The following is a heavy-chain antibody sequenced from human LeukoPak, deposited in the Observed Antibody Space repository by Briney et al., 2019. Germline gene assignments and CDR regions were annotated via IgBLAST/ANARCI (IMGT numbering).Heavy chain of an antibody. CDR3: AREADCSGTSCYSQFLDY. CDR2: INPNSGGT. CDR1: GYTFTGYF. V-gene: IGHV1-2*02. J-gene: IGHJ4*02. Sequence: ASVKVSCNPSGYTFTGYFIHWVRQAPGQGLEWMGWINPNSGGTNYAQKLQGRVTMTRDTSINTAYMDLSRLRSNDTAVYYCAREADCSGTSCYSQFLDYWGQGTLVTVSS. D-gene: IGHD2-2*01.